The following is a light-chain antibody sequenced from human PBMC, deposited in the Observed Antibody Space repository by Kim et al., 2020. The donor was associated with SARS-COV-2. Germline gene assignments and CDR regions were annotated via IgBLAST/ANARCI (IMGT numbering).Light chain of an antibody. Sequence: DIQMTQSPSSLSSSVGDRVTITCRASQGIGNSLAWYQQKPGKAPKLLLYVASTLEGGVPSRFSGSGSGTDYTLTISSLQPEDFATYFCQQYYNMPYTFGQGTKLEI. CDR3: QQYYNMPYT. V-gene: IGKV1-NL1*01. CDR1: QGIGNS. J-gene: IGKJ2*01. CDR2: VAS.